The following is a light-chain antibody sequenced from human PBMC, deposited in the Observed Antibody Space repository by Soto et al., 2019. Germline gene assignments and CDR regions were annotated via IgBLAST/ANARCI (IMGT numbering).Light chain of an antibody. J-gene: IGKJ4*01. CDR3: QQYHNWPPLT. Sequence: EIVMTQSPATLSVFPGERATLSCRASLSVRDNLAWYQQKPGQAPRLLIYGASTRATGVPARFSGSGSGTEFTLTISSLQSADFAVYYCQQYHNWPPLTFGGGTKVEIK. CDR2: GAS. V-gene: IGKV3-15*01. CDR1: LSVRDN.